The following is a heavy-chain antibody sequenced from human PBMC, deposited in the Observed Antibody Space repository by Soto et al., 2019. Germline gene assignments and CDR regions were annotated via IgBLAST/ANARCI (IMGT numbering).Heavy chain of an antibody. CDR2: ISAYNGNT. V-gene: IGHV1-18*01. Sequence: QVQLVQSGAEVKKPGASVKVSCKASGYTFTSYGISWVRQAPGQGLEWMGWISAYNGNTNYAQKLQGRVTMTTDTSTSTAYMELRSLRSDDTAVYYCARDLDGVDFWSGYYGGYSGPGDFQHWGQGTLVTVSS. CDR3: ARDLDGVDFWSGYYGGYSGPGDFQH. D-gene: IGHD3-3*01. CDR1: GYTFTSYG. J-gene: IGHJ1*01.